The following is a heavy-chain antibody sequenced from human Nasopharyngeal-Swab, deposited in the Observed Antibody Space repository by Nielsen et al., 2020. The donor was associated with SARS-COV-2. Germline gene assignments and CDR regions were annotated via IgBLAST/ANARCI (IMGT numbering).Heavy chain of an antibody. D-gene: IGHD3-22*01. CDR1: GYTFTGYY. CDR3: ARGHYDSSGYSGLGY. Sequence: SVKVSCKASGYTFTGYYMHWVRQAPGQGLEWMGGIIPIFGTANYAQKFQGRVTITADESTSTAYMELSSLRSEDTAVYYCARGHYDSSGYSGLGYWGQGTLVTVSS. V-gene: IGHV1-69*13. J-gene: IGHJ4*02. CDR2: IIPIFGTA.